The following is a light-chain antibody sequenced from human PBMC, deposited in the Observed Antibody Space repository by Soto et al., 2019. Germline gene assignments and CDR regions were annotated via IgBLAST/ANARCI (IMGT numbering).Light chain of an antibody. J-gene: IGKJ3*01. V-gene: IGKV1-39*01. CDR2: AAS. Sequence: DIQMTQFPSSLSASVGGRVTITCRASQSISCYLNWYQQRPGRAPNLLIYAASNLQSGVPSRFSGSGSGTDFSLTINSLQPEDFATYFCQQTFNAPFTFGPGTKV. CDR1: QSISCY. CDR3: QQTFNAPFT.